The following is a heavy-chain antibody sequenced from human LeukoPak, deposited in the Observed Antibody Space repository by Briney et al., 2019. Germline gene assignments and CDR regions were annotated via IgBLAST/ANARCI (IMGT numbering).Heavy chain of an antibody. Sequence: GGSLRLSCSASGFTFSDYYMSWIRQAPGKGLEWLSYISNTGSAIYYADSVKGRFTTSRDNAKNSLYLKLNSVTIEDTAVYYCARDRLPSYDTSGEYSFDNWGQGTLVTVSS. CDR1: GFTFSDYY. CDR3: ARDRLPSYDTSGEYSFDN. J-gene: IGHJ4*02. CDR2: ISNTGSAI. D-gene: IGHD3-22*01. V-gene: IGHV3-11*01.